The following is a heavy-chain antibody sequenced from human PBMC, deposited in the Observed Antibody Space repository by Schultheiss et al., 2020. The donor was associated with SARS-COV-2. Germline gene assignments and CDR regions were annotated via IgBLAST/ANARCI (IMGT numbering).Heavy chain of an antibody. CDR2: IYYSGST. CDR3: AREGPMTTVTIFDY. J-gene: IGHJ4*02. CDR1: GGSFSGYY. V-gene: IGHV4-31*11. D-gene: IGHD4-17*01. Sequence: SQTLSLTCAVYGGSFSGYYWSWIRQHPGKGLEWIGYIYYSGSTYYNPSLKSRVTISVDTSKNQFSLKLSSVTAADTAVYYCAREGPMTTVTIFDYWGQGTLVTVSS.